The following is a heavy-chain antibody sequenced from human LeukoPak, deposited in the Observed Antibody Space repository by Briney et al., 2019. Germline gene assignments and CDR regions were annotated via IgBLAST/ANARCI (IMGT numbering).Heavy chain of an antibody. J-gene: IGHJ6*02. CDR2: ISYDGSNK. D-gene: IGHD3-10*01. V-gene: IGHV3-30-3*01. CDR1: GFTFSSYA. Sequence: GGSLRLSCAASGFTFSSYAMHWVRQAPGKGLEWVAVISYDGSNKYYADSVKGRFTISRDNSKNTLYLQMNSLRAEDTAVYYCASHYYGSGSYYYYYGMDVWGQGTTVTVSS. CDR3: ASHYYGSGSYYYYYGMDV.